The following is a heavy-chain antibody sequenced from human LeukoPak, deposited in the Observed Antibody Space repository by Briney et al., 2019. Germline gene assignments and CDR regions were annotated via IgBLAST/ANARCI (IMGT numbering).Heavy chain of an antibody. CDR1: GFTFSSYA. J-gene: IGHJ6*02. CDR3: ARALWSGPVYYGMDV. Sequence: GRSLRLSCAASGFTFSSYAMHWVRQAPGKGLEWVSSISSSSSYIYYADSVKGRFTISRDNAKNSLYLQMNSLRAEDTAVYYCARALWSGPVYYGMDVWGQGTTVTVSS. CDR2: ISSSSSYI. D-gene: IGHD3-10*01. V-gene: IGHV3-21*01.